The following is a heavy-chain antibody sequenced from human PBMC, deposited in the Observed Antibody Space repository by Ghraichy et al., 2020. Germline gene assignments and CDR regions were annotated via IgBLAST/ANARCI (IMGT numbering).Heavy chain of an antibody. Sequence: GGSLRLSCAASGFTFSNYYRSWIRRAPGRGLEWISYISSSGDTRYYADSVKGRFTISRDNARNSLYLQMNTLRAEDTAIYYCVRDLNTDVGYYYGFDIWGEGTTVTVSP. D-gene: IGHD4-11*01. CDR1: GFTFSNYY. CDR3: VRDLNTDVGYYYGFDI. V-gene: IGHV3-11*01. J-gene: IGHJ6*04. CDR2: ISSSGDTR.